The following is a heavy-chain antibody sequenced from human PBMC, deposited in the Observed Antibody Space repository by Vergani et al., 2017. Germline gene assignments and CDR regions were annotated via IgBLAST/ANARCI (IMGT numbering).Heavy chain of an antibody. CDR2: ISYDGSNK. D-gene: IGHD3-10*01. V-gene: IGHV3-30*01. CDR3: ARDPKGYSGSGSPVRYSGLYYYYGMDV. Sequence: QVQLVESGGGVVQPGRSLRLSCAASGFTFSSYAMHWVRQAPGKGLEWVAVISYDGSNKYYADSVKGRFTISRDNSKNTLYLQMNSLRAEDTAVYYCARDPKGYSGSGSPVRYSGLYYYYGMDVWGQGTTVTVSS. CDR1: GFTFSSYA. J-gene: IGHJ6*02.